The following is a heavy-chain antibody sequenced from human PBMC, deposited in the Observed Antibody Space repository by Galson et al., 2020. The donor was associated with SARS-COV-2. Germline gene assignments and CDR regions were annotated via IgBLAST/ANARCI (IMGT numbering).Heavy chain of an antibody. V-gene: IGHV3-33*01. D-gene: IGHD6-6*01. Sequence: GGSLRLSCAASGFTFSSYGMHWVRQAPGKGLEWVAVIWYDGSNTYYADSVKGRFTISRDNSKNTLYLQMNSLRADDTAVYYCARDLEYSSSSNCWGQGTLVTVSS. CDR1: GFTFSSYG. J-gene: IGHJ4*02. CDR3: ARDLEYSSSSNC. CDR2: IWYDGSNT.